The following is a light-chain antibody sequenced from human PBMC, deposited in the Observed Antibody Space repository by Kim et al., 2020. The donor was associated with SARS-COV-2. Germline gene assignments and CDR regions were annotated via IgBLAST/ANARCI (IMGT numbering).Light chain of an antibody. CDR1: QRVTSNF. V-gene: IGKV3-20*01. Sequence: SPGETVTLSCRASQRVTSNFLAWYQQKAGQAPKLVIYDTSTRPTGIPDRFSGSGSGTDFTLTISRLEPEDFAVYYCQQYATSPLTFGGGTKVDIK. CDR3: QQYATSPLT. CDR2: DTS. J-gene: IGKJ4*01.